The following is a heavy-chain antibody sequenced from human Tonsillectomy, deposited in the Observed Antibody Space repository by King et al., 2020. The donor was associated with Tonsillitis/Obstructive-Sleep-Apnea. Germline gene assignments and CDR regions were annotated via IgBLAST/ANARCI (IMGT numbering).Heavy chain of an antibody. J-gene: IGHJ6*02. Sequence: QLQESGPGLVKPSETLSLTCTVSGGSISTYYWSWIRQPPGKGLEWIGYIYYSGSTNYNPSLKSRVTISVDTSKNQFSLKLSSVTAADTAVYYCAREVVPAATNYYYCGMDVWGQGTTVTVSS. D-gene: IGHD2-2*01. CDR1: GGSISTYY. CDR3: AREVVPAATNYYYCGMDV. V-gene: IGHV4-59*01. CDR2: IYYSGST.